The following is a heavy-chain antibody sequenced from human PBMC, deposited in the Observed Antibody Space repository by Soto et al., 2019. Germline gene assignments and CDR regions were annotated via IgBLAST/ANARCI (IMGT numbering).Heavy chain of an antibody. D-gene: IGHD3-22*01. Sequence: GGSLRLSCAASGFTFSSYSMNWVRQAPGKGLEWVSYISSSSSTIYYADSVKGRFTISRDNAKNSLYLQMNSLRDEDTAVYYCARDRGDSSGYYYRYYYYGMDVWGQGTTVTVSS. CDR3: ARDRGDSSGYYYRYYYYGMDV. J-gene: IGHJ6*02. CDR1: GFTFSSYS. V-gene: IGHV3-48*02. CDR2: ISSSSSTI.